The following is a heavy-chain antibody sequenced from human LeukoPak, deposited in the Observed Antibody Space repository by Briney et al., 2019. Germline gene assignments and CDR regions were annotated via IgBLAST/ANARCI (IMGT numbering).Heavy chain of an antibody. CDR2: ISSSGSTI. J-gene: IGHJ4*02. CDR3: ARDFYLNAVPAATDY. V-gene: IGHV3-11*01. CDR1: GLTFSDYY. D-gene: IGHD2-2*01. Sequence: GGSLRLSCAASGLTFSDYYMSWIRQAPGKGLEWVSYISSSGSTIYYADSVKGRFTISRDNAKNSLYLQMNSLRAEDTAVYYCARDFYLNAVPAATDYWGQGTLVTVSS.